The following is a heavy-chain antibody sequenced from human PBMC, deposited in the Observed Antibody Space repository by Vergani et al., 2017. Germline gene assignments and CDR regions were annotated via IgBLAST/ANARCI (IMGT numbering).Heavy chain of an antibody. V-gene: IGHV1-8*02. Sequence: QVQLVQSGAEVKKPGASVKVSCKASGYTFTSYDINWVRQATGQGLEWMGWMNPNSGNTGYAQKFQGRVTMTRNTSISTAYMELSSLRSEDTAVYYCARVYLEWLSPLGRFDPWGQGTLVTVSS. J-gene: IGHJ5*02. CDR2: MNPNSGNT. D-gene: IGHD3-3*01. CDR1: GYTFTSYD. CDR3: ARVYLEWLSPLGRFDP.